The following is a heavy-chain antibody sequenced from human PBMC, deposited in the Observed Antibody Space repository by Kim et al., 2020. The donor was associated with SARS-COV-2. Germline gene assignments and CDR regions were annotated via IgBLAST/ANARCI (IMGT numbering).Heavy chain of an antibody. CDR1: GGSFSGYY. Sequence: SETLSLTCAVYGGSFSGYYWSWIRQPPGKGLEWIGEINHSGRTNYNPSLKSRVTISVDTSKNQFSLKLTSVTASDAALYFCARRFSNTSGWGGHYCDVWG. D-gene: IGHD3-3*01. V-gene: IGHV4-34*01. CDR2: INHSGRT. CDR3: ARRFSNTSGWGGHYCDV. J-gene: IGHJ3*01.